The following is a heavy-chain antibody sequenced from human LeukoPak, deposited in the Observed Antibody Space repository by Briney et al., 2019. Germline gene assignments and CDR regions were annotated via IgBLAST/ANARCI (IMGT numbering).Heavy chain of an antibody. Sequence: GGSLXLSCXASGXTFSSYAMSWVRQAPGKGLEWVSAISGSGGSTYYADSVKGRFTISRDNSKNTLYLQMNSLRAEDTAVYYCAKDAYYDFWSGYYYFDYWGQGTLVTVSS. CDR3: AKDAYYDFWSGYYYFDY. V-gene: IGHV3-23*01. D-gene: IGHD3-3*01. CDR2: ISGSGGST. J-gene: IGHJ4*02. CDR1: GXTFSSYA.